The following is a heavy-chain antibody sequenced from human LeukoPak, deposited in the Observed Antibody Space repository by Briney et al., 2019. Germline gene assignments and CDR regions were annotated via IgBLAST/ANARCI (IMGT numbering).Heavy chain of an antibody. CDR1: GVSISSYY. D-gene: IGHD3-3*01. V-gene: IGHV4-59*12. CDR2: IYYSGST. Sequence: SEPLSLTCTVSGVSISSYYWTWIRQPPAKGLEWIGYIYYSGSTNYNPSLKSRVTISVDSSKNQFSLKLSSVTAADTAVYYCARVGLYYDFWSGHIDYWGQGTLVTVSS. CDR3: ARVGLYYDFWSGHIDY. J-gene: IGHJ4*02.